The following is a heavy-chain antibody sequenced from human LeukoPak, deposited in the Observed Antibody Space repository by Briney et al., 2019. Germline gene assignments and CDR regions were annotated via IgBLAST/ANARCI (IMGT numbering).Heavy chain of an antibody. V-gene: IGHV3-23*01. CDR2: LFGRGDRT. D-gene: IGHD2-15*01. CDR3: AKYCSGATCYSGLDY. J-gene: IGHJ4*02. CDR1: GFTFSSYV. Sequence: GGSLRLSCAASGFTFSSYVMSWVRQAPGKGLEWVSTLFGRGDRTYYSDSVKGRFAISRDNSKNTLYLQMNSLRADDTAIYYCAKYCSGATCYSGLDYWGQGTLVTVSS.